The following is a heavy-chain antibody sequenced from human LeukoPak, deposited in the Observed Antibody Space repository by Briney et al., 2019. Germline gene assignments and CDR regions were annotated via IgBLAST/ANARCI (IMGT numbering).Heavy chain of an antibody. CDR1: GFAFSSFG. Sequence: GSLRLSCAASGFAFSSFGMHWVRQAPGKGLEWVAVIWYDGTNKYYADSVKGRFTISRDNSKNTLYLQMNSLRAEDTAVYYCARATVTRWFDPWGQGTLVTVSS. D-gene: IGHD4-17*01. V-gene: IGHV3-33*01. CDR2: IWYDGTNK. J-gene: IGHJ5*02. CDR3: ARATVTRWFDP.